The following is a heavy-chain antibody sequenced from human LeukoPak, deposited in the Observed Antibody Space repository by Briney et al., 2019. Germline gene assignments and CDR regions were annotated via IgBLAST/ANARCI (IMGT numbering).Heavy chain of an antibody. V-gene: IGHV1-3*01. J-gene: IGHJ6*02. CDR1: GYSFTSYG. D-gene: IGHD1-14*01. Sequence: ASVKVSCKASGYSFTSYGISWVRQAPGQGLEWMGWINAGNGNTKYSQKFQGRVTITRDTSAGTAYMELSSLRSEDTAVYYCARNPPYYYYGMDVWGQGTTVTVFS. CDR2: INAGNGNT. CDR3: ARNPPYYYYGMDV.